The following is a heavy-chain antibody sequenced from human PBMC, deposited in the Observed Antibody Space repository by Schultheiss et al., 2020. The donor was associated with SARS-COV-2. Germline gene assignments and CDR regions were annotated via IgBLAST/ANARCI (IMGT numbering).Heavy chain of an antibody. CDR3: ARGDYGDYFSFDY. V-gene: IGHV4-30-4*08. CDR1: GGSISSGGYY. Sequence: SETLSLTCTVSGGSISSGGYYWSWIRQHPGKGLEWIGYIYYSGSTYYNLSLKSRVTISVDTSKNQFSLSLSSVTAADTAVYYCARGDYGDYFSFDYWGQGTLVTVSS. D-gene: IGHD4-17*01. J-gene: IGHJ4*02. CDR2: IYYSGST.